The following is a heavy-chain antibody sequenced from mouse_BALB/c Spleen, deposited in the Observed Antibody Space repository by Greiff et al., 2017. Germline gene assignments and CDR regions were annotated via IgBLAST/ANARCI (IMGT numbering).Heavy chain of an antibody. CDR1: GFTFSSYA. V-gene: IGHV5-9-4*01. CDR2: ISSGGSYT. J-gene: IGHJ1*01. Sequence: EVKLVESGGGLVKPGGSLKLSCAASGFTFSSYAMSWVRQSPEKRLEWVAEISSGGSYTYYPDTVTGRFTISRDNAKNTLYLEMSSLRSEDTAMYYCARDTLDWYFDVWGAGTTVTVSS. D-gene: IGHD2-10*02. CDR3: ARDTLDWYFDV.